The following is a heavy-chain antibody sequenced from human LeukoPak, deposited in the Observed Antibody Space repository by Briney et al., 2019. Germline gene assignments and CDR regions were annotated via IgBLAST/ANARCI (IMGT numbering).Heavy chain of an antibody. CDR3: AREDYDILTGLRGFDP. J-gene: IGHJ5*02. CDR1: GGSISSYY. D-gene: IGHD3-9*01. CDR2: IYTSGST. V-gene: IGHV4-4*07. Sequence: PSETLSLTCTVSGGSISSYYWSWIRQPAGKGLEWIGRIYTSGSTNYNPSLKSRVTMSVDTSKNQFSLKLSSVTAADTAVYYCAREDYDILTGLRGFDPWGQGTLVTVSS.